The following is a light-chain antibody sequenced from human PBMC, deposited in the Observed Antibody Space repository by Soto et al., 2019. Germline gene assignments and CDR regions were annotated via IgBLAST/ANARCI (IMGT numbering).Light chain of an antibody. J-gene: IGKJ1*01. Sequence: EIVMTQFPDTLSVSPGERATHSCRASQSVGGNLACYQQRPFQAPRLLIYGASIRATDVPARFSGSGPGTEFTLTISSLQSEDFAVYFCQHYDNWPPWTFGQGPRWIS. V-gene: IGKV3-15*01. CDR3: QHYDNWPPWT. CDR1: QSVGGN. CDR2: GAS.